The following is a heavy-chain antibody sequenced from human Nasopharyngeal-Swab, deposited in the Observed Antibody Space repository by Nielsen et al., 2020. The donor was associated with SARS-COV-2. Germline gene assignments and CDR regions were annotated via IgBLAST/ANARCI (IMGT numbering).Heavy chain of an antibody. CDR2: IYYSGST. V-gene: IGHV4-39*01. CDR3: ARLGIAARWGY. D-gene: IGHD6-6*01. J-gene: IGHJ4*02. Sequence: SETLSLTCTVPGGSISSSSYYWGWIRQPPGKGLEWIGSIYYSGSTYYNPSLKSRVTISVDTSKNQFSLKLSSVTAADTAVYYCARLGIAARWGYWGQGTLVTVSS. CDR1: GGSISSSSYY.